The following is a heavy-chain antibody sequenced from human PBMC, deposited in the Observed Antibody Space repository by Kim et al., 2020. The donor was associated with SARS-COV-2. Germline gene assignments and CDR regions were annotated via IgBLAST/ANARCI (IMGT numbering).Heavy chain of an antibody. J-gene: IGHJ4*02. CDR3: TTDNLVVHQ. V-gene: IGHV3-15*01. D-gene: IGHD2-21*01. Sequence: TTDYAAPVKGRFTISRDDAKNTLYLQMNSLKTEDTAVYYCTTDNLVVHQWGQGTLVTVSS. CDR2: TT.